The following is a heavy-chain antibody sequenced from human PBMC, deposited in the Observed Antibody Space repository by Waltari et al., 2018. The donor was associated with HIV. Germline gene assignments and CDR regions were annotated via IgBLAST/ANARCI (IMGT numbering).Heavy chain of an antibody. V-gene: IGHV3-53*02. J-gene: IGHJ2*01. D-gene: IGHD3-10*01. CDR2: LYSGGTP. Sequence: EVQLVETGGDLNQPGGSLRLSCAASGFTVRTNSMGWFRQVPGKGLEWVSFLYSGGTPYYADSVKGRFTISRDSSENTVDLQMNSLRAEDTAVYYCTRGPPSGYWYFDLWGRGTLVTVSS. CDR3: TRGPPSGYWYFDL. CDR1: GFTVRTNS.